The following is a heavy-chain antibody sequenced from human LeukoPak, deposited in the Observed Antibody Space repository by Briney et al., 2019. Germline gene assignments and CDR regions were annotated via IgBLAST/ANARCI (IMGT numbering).Heavy chain of an antibody. J-gene: IGHJ4*02. V-gene: IGHV4-34*01. CDR1: GGSFSGYY. CDR3: ARGRLARSPYFDY. CDR2: INHSGST. D-gene: IGHD6-19*01. Sequence: SETLSLTCAVYGGSFSGYYWSWIRQPPGKGLEWIGEINHSGSTNYNPSLKSRVAISVDTSKNQFSLNLSSVTAADTAVYYCARGRLARSPYFDYWGQGTLVTVSS.